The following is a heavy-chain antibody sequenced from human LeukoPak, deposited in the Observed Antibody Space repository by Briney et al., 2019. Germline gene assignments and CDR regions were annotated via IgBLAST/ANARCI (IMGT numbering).Heavy chain of an antibody. D-gene: IGHD1/OR15-1a*01. CDR3: ARDSITGTLGYYYYGMDV. Sequence: SVKVSCKASGGTFSSYAISWVRQAPGQGLEWMGRIIPIFGIANYAQKFQGRVTITADKSTSTAYMELSSRRSEDTAVYYCARDSITGTLGYYYYGMDVWGQGTTVTVSS. CDR1: GGTFSSYA. J-gene: IGHJ6*02. V-gene: IGHV1-69*04. CDR2: IIPIFGIA.